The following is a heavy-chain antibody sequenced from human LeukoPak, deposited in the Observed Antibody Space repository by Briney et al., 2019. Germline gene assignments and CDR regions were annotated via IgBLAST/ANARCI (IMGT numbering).Heavy chain of an antibody. V-gene: IGHV4-34*01. CDR3: ARGHCYDSSGYYPDDYYGMDV. J-gene: IGHJ6*02. Sequence: ASETLSLTCAVYGGSFSGYYWSWIRQPPGKGLEWIGEINHSGSTNYNPSLKSRVTISVDTSKNQFSLKLSSVTAADTAVYYCARGHCYDSSGYYPDDYYGMDVWGQGTTVTVSS. CDR2: INHSGST. CDR1: GGSFSGYY. D-gene: IGHD3-22*01.